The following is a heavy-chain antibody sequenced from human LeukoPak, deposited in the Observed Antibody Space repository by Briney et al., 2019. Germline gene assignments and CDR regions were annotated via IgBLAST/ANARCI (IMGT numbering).Heavy chain of an antibody. CDR1: GYTFTSYY. J-gene: IGHJ4*02. D-gene: IGHD3-22*01. Sequence: ASVKVSCKASGYTFTSYYMHWVRQAPGQGLEWMGRINPNSGGTNYAQKFQGRVTMTRDTSISTAYMELSRLRSDDTAVYYCARNLGGYYDSSGYYSLDCWGQGTLVTVSS. CDR3: ARNLGGYYDSSGYYSLDC. V-gene: IGHV1-2*06. CDR2: INPNSGGT.